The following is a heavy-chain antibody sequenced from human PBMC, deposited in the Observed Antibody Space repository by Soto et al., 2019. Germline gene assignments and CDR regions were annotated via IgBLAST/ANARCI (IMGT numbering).Heavy chain of an antibody. CDR3: ARATPDSSGYYLGAGFDY. J-gene: IGHJ4*02. Sequence: QVQLQESGPGLVKPSETLSLTCTVSGGSISSYYWSWIRQPPGKGLEWIGYIYYSGSTNYNPSLTSRVTIAVDTSKNQFSLKLSSVTAADTAVYYCARATPDSSGYYLGAGFDYWGQGTLVTVSS. CDR2: IYYSGST. D-gene: IGHD3-22*01. V-gene: IGHV4-59*01. CDR1: GGSISSYY.